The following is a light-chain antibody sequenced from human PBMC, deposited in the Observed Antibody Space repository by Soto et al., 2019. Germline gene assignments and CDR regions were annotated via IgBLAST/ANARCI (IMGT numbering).Light chain of an antibody. J-gene: IGKJ2*01. CDR2: DAS. Sequence: EIVMTQSPATLSVSPGERATLSCRASQSVSSDLAWYQQKPGQAPRLLIYDASTRATSIPARFSGGGSGTEFTLTISSLQSEDFALYYCQQYNNWPPYTFGQGTKLQIK. V-gene: IGKV3-15*01. CDR3: QQYNNWPPYT. CDR1: QSVSSD.